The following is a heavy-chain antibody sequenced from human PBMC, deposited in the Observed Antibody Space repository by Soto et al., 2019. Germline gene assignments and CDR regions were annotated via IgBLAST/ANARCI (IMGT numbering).Heavy chain of an antibody. CDR1: GGSIDSVSYY. CDR2: IYYSGNT. D-gene: IGHD3-9*01. CDR3: GRHYDILAGSRHYYYYHGMGV. J-gene: IGHJ6*02. V-gene: IGHV4-39*01. Sequence: QLQLQESGPGLVKPSETLSLTCTVSGGSIDSVSYYWGWIRQPPGKELEWIGSIYYSGNTYYNPSRRGRVPLYVDTSKRQFSLQLTSVTAAAAAVYACGRHYDILAGSRHYYYYHGMGVWGRGTTVTVSS.